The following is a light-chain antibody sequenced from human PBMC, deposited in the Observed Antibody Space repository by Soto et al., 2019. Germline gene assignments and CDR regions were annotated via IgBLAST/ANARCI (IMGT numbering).Light chain of an antibody. V-gene: IGKV4-1*01. J-gene: IGKJ1*01. CDR2: WAA. Sequence: DIVMTQSPDSLAVSLGERATINCKSSQSVLYSANNKNCLAWYQQTPGQPPKLLLYWAAARDSGVPDRCSGSGSGRDFTLTISSLQAEDVAVYYCQESYSTPGTFGQGTKVEIK. CDR3: QESYSTPGT. CDR1: QSVLYSANNKNC.